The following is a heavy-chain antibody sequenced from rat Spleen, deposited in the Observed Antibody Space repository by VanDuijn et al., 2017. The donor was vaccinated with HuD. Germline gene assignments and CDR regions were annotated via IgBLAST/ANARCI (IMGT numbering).Heavy chain of an antibody. J-gene: IGHJ2*01. Sequence: EVQLVESGGGLVQPGRSLKLSCAASGFTFSSYWMYWIRQAPGKGLEWVSSISTGGGNTYYRDSVKGRFTISRDNAKSTLYLQMDSLRSEDTATYYCARWTIAAISHFDYWGQGVMVTVSS. V-gene: IGHV5-25*01. CDR2: ISTGGGNT. CDR3: ARWTIAAISHFDY. D-gene: IGHD1-2*01. CDR1: GFTFSSYW.